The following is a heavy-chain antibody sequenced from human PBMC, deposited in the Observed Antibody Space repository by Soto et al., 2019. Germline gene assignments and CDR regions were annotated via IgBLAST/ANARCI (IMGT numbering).Heavy chain of an antibody. CDR2: ISSSGGTI. CDR1: GFTFSSYE. J-gene: IGHJ4*02. D-gene: IGHD1-26*01. Sequence: GGSLRLSCAASGFTFSSYEMNWVRQAPGKGLEWVSYISSSGGTIHNADSVKGRFTISRDNAKNSLYLQMNSLRAEDTAVYYCARDRRGGTYASSPQSDFWGQGTLVTVSS. CDR3: ARDRRGGTYASSPQSDF. V-gene: IGHV3-48*03.